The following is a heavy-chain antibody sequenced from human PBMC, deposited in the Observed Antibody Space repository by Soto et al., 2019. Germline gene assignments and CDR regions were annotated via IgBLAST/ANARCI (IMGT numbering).Heavy chain of an antibody. CDR3: ARVSPDIVLMVYAMERVYYGMDV. CDR1: GFTFSSYS. D-gene: IGHD2-8*01. V-gene: IGHV3-48*02. CDR2: INSSSSTI. Sequence: HPGGSLRLSCAASGFTFSSYSMNWVRQAPGKGLEWVSYINSSSSTIYYADSVKGRFTISRDNAKNSLYLQMNSLRDEDTAVYYCARVSPDIVLMVYAMERVYYGMDVWGQGTTVTVSS. J-gene: IGHJ6*02.